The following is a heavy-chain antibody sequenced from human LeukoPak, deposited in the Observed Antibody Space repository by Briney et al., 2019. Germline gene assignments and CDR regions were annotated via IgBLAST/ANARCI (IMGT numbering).Heavy chain of an antibody. CDR3: AKDDGKKGYSYGYLDV. D-gene: IGHD5-18*01. V-gene: IGHV3-23*01. CDR1: GFTFSSYA. Sequence: PGGSLRLSCAASGFTFSSYAMSWVRQAPGKGLEWVSAISGSGGSTYYADSVKGRFTISRDNSKNTLYLQMNSLRAEDTAVYHCAKDDGKKGYSYGYLDVWGQGTTVTVSS. J-gene: IGHJ6*02. CDR2: ISGSGGST.